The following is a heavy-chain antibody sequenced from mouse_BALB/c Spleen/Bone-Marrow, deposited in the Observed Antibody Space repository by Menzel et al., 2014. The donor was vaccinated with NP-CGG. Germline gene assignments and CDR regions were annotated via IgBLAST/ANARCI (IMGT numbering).Heavy chain of an antibody. D-gene: IGHD2-1*01. CDR1: GFVFSRYW. Sequence: ESGGGLVQPGGSLKLSCAASGFVFSRYWMSWVRQAPGKGLEWIGEITPDSSTINYTPFLKDKFIFSRDNAKNTLYLQMSKVRSEDTALYYCARQGYYGKGDYWGQGTTLTVAS. V-gene: IGHV4-1*02. CDR2: ITPDSSTI. CDR3: ARQGYYGKGDY. J-gene: IGHJ2*01.